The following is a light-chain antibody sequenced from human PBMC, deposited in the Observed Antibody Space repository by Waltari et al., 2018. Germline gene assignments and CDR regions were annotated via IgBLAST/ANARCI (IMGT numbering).Light chain of an antibody. CDR1: NLGSKS. CDR2: EDS. J-gene: IGLJ2*01. V-gene: IGLV3-21*02. Sequence: SSVLTPPPSVSVAPGQTARITWGGDNLGSKSVHWYQKMPGQAPVVVVSEDSDRPSGIPERFSGSNSANTATLTISRVEVGDEADYFCQVWDTNSDEAIFGGGTKLTVL. CDR3: QVWDTNSDEAI.